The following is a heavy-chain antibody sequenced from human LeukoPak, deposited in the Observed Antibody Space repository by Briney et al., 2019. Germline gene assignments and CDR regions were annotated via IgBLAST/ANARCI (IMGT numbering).Heavy chain of an antibody. V-gene: IGHV3-23*01. CDR1: GFTFKNFV. J-gene: IGHJ4*02. CDR2: ISGNTGAT. CDR3: ATRPPSETYLGVLDY. D-gene: IGHD2-21*01. Sequence: GGSLRLSCAASGFTFKNFVMTWVRQAPGQGLDWVSAISGNTGATYYADSVKGRFTISRDNSKNTVFLQMNSLRAEDTAIYYCATRPPSETYLGVLDYWGQGTLVTVSS.